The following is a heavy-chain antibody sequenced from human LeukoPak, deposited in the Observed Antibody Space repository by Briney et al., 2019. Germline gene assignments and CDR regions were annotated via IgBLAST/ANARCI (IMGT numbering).Heavy chain of an antibody. CDR1: GFTFSSYS. CDR2: IYSGDNT. CDR3: ARESGDF. V-gene: IGHV3-53*01. Sequence: GGSLRLSCAASGFTFSSYSMNWVRQAPGEGLEWVSVIYSGDNTNYADSVKGRFTISRDNSKNTVYLQMNSLRAEDTAVYFCARESGDFWGQGTLVTVSS. J-gene: IGHJ4*02.